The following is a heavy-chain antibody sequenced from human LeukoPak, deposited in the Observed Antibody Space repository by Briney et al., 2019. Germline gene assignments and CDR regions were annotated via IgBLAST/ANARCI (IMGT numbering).Heavy chain of an antibody. Sequence: ASVKVSCKASGYTFSIYDMHWVRQAPGQGLEWMGIINPSGGTSYAQKLQGRITMTRDTSTSTLLMGLSSLRSEDTAVYYCAREDIVVVPAAPMGYWGQGTLVTVSS. CDR2: INPSGGT. CDR1: GYTFSIYD. J-gene: IGHJ4*02. CDR3: AREDIVVVPAAPMGY. D-gene: IGHD2-2*01. V-gene: IGHV1-46*01.